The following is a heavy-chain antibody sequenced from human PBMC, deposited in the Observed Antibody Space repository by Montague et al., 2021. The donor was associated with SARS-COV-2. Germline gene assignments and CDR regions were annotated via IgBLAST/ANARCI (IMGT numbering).Heavy chain of an antibody. Sequence: SETLSLTCTVSGSSISSYYWSWIRQPPGKGLEWIGYIYYSGSTNYNPSLKSRVTISVDTSKNQFSLKLSSVTAADTAVYYCARALYCSGGSCYPNWFDPWGQGTLVTVSS. CDR3: ARALYCSGGSCYPNWFDP. CDR1: GSSISSYY. V-gene: IGHV4-59*01. D-gene: IGHD2-15*01. CDR2: IYYSGST. J-gene: IGHJ5*02.